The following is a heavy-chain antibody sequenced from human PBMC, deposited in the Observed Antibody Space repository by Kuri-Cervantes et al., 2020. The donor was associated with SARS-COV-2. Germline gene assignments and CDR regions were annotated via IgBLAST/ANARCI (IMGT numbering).Heavy chain of an antibody. J-gene: IGHJ4*02. Sequence: SETLSLTCAIYGGSFSGYYWNWIRQPPGKGLEWIGEINHSGSTNYNPSLKSRVTISVDTSKNQFSLKLSSVTAADTAVYYCARKVEMATISHWGQGTLVTVSS. CDR3: ARKVEMATISH. V-gene: IGHV4-34*01. CDR1: GGSFSGYY. CDR2: INHSGST. D-gene: IGHD5-24*01.